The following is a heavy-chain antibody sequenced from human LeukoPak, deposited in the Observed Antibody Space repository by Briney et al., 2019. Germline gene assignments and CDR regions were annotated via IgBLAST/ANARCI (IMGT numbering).Heavy chain of an antibody. V-gene: IGHV1-8*01. CDR3: ARTPRNGYIEGY. J-gene: IGHJ4*02. CDR2: MNPNSGDT. D-gene: IGHD5-24*01. CDR1: GYTFTSYD. Sequence: WASVKVSCKASGYTFTSYDINWVRHATGQGLEWMGWMNPNSGDTGYAQNFQGRVTMTRDTSISTAYMELSSLRSEDTAVYYCARTPRNGYIEGYWGQGTLVTVSS.